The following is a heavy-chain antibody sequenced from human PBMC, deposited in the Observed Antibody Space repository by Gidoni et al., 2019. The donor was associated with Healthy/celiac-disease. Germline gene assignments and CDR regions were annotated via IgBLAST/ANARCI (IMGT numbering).Heavy chain of an antibody. V-gene: IGHV4-34*01. CDR2: INHSGST. CDR3: ATALEGIRPFDY. Sequence: QVQLQQWGAGLLKPSETLSLTCAVYGGSFSGYSWSWIRQPPGKGLEWIGEINHSGSTNYNPSLKSRVTISVDTSKNQFSLKLSSVTAADTAVYYCATALEGIRPFDYWGQGTLVTVSS. J-gene: IGHJ4*02. CDR1: GGSFSGYS. D-gene: IGHD3-3*02.